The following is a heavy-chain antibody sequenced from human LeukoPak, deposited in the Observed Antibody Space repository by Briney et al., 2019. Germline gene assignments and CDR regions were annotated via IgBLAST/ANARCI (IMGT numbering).Heavy chain of an antibody. CDR3: ARVTQRDSNLYGMDV. J-gene: IGHJ6*02. CDR2: IIPMLGTT. CDR1: GGTFSSYP. V-gene: IGHV1-69*13. D-gene: IGHD4-11*01. Sequence: SVKVSCKASGGTFSSYPISWVRQAPGQGPAWMGGIIPMLGTTNYALKFQGRVTITADESTSTAYMELSSLDSEDTAVYYCARVTQRDSNLYGMDVWGQGTTVTVSS.